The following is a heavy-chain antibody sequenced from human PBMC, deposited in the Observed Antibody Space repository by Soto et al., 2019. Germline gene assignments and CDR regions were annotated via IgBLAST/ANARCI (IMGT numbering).Heavy chain of an antibody. CDR2: INAGNGNT. V-gene: IGHV1-3*01. J-gene: IGHJ4*02. CDR3: ARVPRVGGVYLEY. CDR1: GYTFTSYA. Sequence: ASVKVSCKASGYTFTSYAMHWVRQAPGQRLEWMGWINAGNGNTKYSQNFQGRVTITRDTSASTAYMEMSSLRSEDTAVYYCARVPRVGGVYLEYWGQGTLVTVSS. D-gene: IGHD3-10*01.